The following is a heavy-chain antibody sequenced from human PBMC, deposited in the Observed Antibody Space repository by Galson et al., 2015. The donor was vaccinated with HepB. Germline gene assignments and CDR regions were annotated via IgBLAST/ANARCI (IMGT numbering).Heavy chain of an antibody. J-gene: IGHJ2*01. CDR3: ARETPEGSGSYYRRLWYFDL. CDR1: GFTFSSYW. CDR2: INSDGSST. Sequence: SLRLSCAASGFTFSSYWMHWVRQAPGKGLVWVSRINSDGSSTSYADSVKGRFTISRDNAKNTLYLQMNSLRAEDTAVYYCARETPEGSGSYYRRLWYFDLWGRGTLVTVSS. D-gene: IGHD3-10*01. V-gene: IGHV3-74*01.